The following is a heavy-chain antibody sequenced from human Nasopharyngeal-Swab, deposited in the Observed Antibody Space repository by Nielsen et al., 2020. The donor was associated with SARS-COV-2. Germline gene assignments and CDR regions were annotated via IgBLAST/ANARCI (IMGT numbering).Heavy chain of an antibody. D-gene: IGHD3-22*01. V-gene: IGHV1-8*01. CDR2: MNPNSGNT. CDR3: ARATNLITMIVVVIPGRGPLDY. Sequence: WVRQAPGQGLEWMGWMNPNSGNTGYAQKFQGRVTMTRNTSISTAYMELSSLRSEDTATYYCARATNLITMIVVVIPGRGPLDYWGQGTLVTVSS. J-gene: IGHJ4*02.